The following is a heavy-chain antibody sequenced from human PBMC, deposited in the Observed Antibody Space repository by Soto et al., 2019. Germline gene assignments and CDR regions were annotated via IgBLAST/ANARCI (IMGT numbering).Heavy chain of an antibody. CDR3: AKDPNIAADGTYWTH. CDR1: GFTFSSSG. D-gene: IGHD6-13*01. J-gene: IGHJ4*02. CDR2: ISYDGNIK. Sequence: GSLRLSCAASGFTFSSSGMHWVRQAPGKGLEWVAVISYDGNIKYYADSVKGRFTISRDNSKNTLYLQVNSLRVEDTAVYYCAKDPNIAADGTYWTHWGQGSLVTVSS. V-gene: IGHV3-30*18.